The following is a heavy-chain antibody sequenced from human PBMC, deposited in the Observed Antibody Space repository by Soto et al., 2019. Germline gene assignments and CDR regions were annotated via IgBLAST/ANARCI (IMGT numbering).Heavy chain of an antibody. CDR3: TRDPRNYYDSIRSANWFDP. J-gene: IGHJ5*02. CDR2: IRSKTNSYAT. Sequence: EVQLVESGGGLVQPGGSLKLSCAASGFTFSGSAMHWVRQASGKGLEWVGRIRSKTNSYATAYAASVKGRFTISRDDSKDTAYLQMNSLKTEDTAVYCCTRDPRNYYDSIRSANWFDPWGQGTLGTVSS. V-gene: IGHV3-73*02. CDR1: GFTFSGSA. D-gene: IGHD3-22*01.